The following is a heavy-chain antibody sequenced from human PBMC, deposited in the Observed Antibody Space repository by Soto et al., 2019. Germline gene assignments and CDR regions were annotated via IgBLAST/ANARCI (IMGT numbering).Heavy chain of an antibody. D-gene: IGHD5-18*01. CDR1: GYTFTSYY. Sequence: ASVKVSCKASGYTFTSYYMHWVRQAPGQGLEWMGIINPSGGSTSYAQKFQGRVTMTRDTSTSTVYMELSSLRSEDTAVYYCARDWGRTAMVKGFDYWGQGTMVTVYS. CDR2: INPSGGST. CDR3: ARDWGRTAMVKGFDY. V-gene: IGHV1-46*01. J-gene: IGHJ4*02.